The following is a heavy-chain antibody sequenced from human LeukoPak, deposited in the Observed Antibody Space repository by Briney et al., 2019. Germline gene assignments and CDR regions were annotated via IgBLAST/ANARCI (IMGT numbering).Heavy chain of an antibody. J-gene: IGHJ4*02. CDR3: ARPAEYCSSTSCYSGDFDY. V-gene: IGHV3-74*01. Sequence: GGSLRLSCAASGFTFSSYWMHWVRQAPGKGLVWVSRINSDGSSTSYADSVKGRFTISRDNATNTRYLQMNSLRAEDTAVYYCARPAEYCSSTSCYSGDFDYWGQGTLVTVSS. CDR2: INSDGSST. CDR1: GFTFSSYW. D-gene: IGHD2-2*01.